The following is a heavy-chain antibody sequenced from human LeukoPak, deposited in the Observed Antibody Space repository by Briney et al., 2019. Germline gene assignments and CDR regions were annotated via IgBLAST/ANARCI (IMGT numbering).Heavy chain of an antibody. V-gene: IGHV3-23*01. CDR1: GFAFSGYA. J-gene: IGHJ3*02. CDR3: TKDLYGGWYGAFDI. CDR2: ISGTGGST. D-gene: IGHD6-19*01. Sequence: GGSLRLSCAASGFAFSGYAMLWVRQPPGKGLEWLSAISGTGGSTFYADSVKGRFTISRDNSKNTLYLQMNSLRAEDTAVYYCTKDLYGGWYGAFDIWGQGTMVTVSS.